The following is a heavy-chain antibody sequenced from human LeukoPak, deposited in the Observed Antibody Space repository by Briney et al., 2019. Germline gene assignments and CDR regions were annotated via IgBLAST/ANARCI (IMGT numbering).Heavy chain of an antibody. CDR2: IIPIFGTA. J-gene: IGHJ5*02. CDR1: GGTFSSYA. Sequence: ASVKVSCKASGGTFSSYAISWVRQAPGQGLEWMGGIIPIFGTANYAQKFQGRVTITTDESTSTAYMELSSLRSEDTAAYYCASDGGSSSSRGWLDPWGQGTLVTVSS. V-gene: IGHV1-69*05. CDR3: ASDGGSSSSRGWLDP. D-gene: IGHD6-6*01.